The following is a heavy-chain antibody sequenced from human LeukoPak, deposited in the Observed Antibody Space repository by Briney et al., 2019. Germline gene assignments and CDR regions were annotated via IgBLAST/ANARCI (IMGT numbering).Heavy chain of an antibody. Sequence: PGGSLRLSCAASGFTFSRSWMHWVRQAPGKGLVWVSRINDDGSTTSYADSVKGRFTISRDNANNSLYLQMNSLRAEDTAVYYCVRADSYGLGSFYPLNFWGQGTLVTVSS. CDR1: GFTFSRSW. CDR2: INDDGSTT. D-gene: IGHD3-10*01. V-gene: IGHV3-74*01. CDR3: VRADSYGLGSFYPLNF. J-gene: IGHJ4*02.